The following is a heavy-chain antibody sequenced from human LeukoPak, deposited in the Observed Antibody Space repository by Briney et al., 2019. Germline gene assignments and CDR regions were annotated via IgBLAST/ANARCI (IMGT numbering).Heavy chain of an antibody. CDR3: SRDTADDPFDI. CDR1: GFTFSSYW. V-gene: IGHV3-74*01. Sequence: SGGSLGLSCAASGFTFSSYWMHWVRQAPGKGLVWVSRINSDGSTTSYADSVKGRFTISRDNAKNTVYLQMNSVRAEDTAVYYCSRDTADDPFDIWGQGTMVTVSS. J-gene: IGHJ3*02. CDR2: INSDGSTT.